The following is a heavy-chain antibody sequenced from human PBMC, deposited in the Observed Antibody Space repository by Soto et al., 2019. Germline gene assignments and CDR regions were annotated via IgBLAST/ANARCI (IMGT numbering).Heavy chain of an antibody. J-gene: IGHJ4*02. CDR2: IMPIFGTT. CDR1: GGTFSSFP. V-gene: IGHV1-69*13. D-gene: IGHD6-19*01. Sequence: SVKVSCKVSGGTFSSFPIAWVRQAPGQGLEWVGGIMPIFGTTKYAQNFRDRVTIYADESTSTAYMELSSLRFEDTAVYYCAMIEYSSGSDYWGQGTLVTVSS. CDR3: AMIEYSSGSDY.